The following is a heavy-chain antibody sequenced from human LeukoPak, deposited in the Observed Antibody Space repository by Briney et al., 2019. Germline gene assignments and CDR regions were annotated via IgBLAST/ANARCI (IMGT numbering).Heavy chain of an antibody. CDR3: AATVPFSSDACAF. J-gene: IGHJ3*01. V-gene: IGHV4-59*02. CDR1: GSPVSTYN. Sequence: SVTLSLRCLGSGSPVSTYNWNWIRLTTESGLEWLGYIIYRGTTKYNPFLANRVTMSLDPDIYVLSLKISSVTAEDTALYYCAATVPFSSDACAFWGQGKVVAVSS. D-gene: IGHD4-17*01. CDR2: IIYRGTT.